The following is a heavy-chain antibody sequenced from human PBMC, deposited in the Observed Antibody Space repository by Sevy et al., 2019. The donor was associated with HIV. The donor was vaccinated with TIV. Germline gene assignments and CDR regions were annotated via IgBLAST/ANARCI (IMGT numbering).Heavy chain of an antibody. CDR1: GDSINNYY. J-gene: IGHJ4*02. D-gene: IGHD2-2*02. V-gene: IGHV4-59*12. CDR3: ARLRWDVVDAPGATPGCYFDS. Sequence: SETLSLTCSVSGDSINNYYWSWIRQPPGKGLEWIGYTSYSETTNYSPSLKSRVDISVDTSMHHFSLKINSVTAADTAVYYCARLRWDVVDAPGATPGCYFDSWGQGILVTVSS. CDR2: TSYSETT.